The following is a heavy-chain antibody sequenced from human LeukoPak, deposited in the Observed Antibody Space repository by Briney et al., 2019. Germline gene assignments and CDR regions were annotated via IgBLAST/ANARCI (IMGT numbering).Heavy chain of an antibody. V-gene: IGHV4-39*01. CDR2: IYYTGNT. CDR3: ARQTGSGLFILP. J-gene: IGHJ4*02. D-gene: IGHD3/OR15-3a*01. Sequence: SETLSLTCTVSGVSISSSYSYWGWIRQPPGMGLEWIGSIYYTGNTYYNASLKSQVSISIDTSKNQFSLKLTSVTAADTAVYYRARQTGSGLFILPGGQGTLVTVSS. CDR1: GVSISSSYSY.